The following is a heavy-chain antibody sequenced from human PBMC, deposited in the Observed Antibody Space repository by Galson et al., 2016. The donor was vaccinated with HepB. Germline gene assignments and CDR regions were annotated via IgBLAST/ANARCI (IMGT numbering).Heavy chain of an antibody. V-gene: IGHV3-33*06. D-gene: IGHD2-15*01. CDR2: IWYDGINK. J-gene: IGHJ4*02. CDR3: AKDGGAEDCSGSTCYSRGFFDY. CDR1: GFTFSSYG. Sequence: SLRLSCAASGFTFSSYGMHWVRQAPGKGLEWMAVIWYDGINKYYGDSVQGRFTISRDNSKNTVFLQMNSLRVEDTAVFYCAKDGGAEDCSGSTCYSRGFFDYWGQGALVAVSS.